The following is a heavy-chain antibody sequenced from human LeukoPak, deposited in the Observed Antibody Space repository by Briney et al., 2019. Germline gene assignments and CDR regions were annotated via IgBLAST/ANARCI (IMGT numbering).Heavy chain of an antibody. Sequence: GGSLRLSCAASGFTFSSYGMRWVRQAPGKGLEWVAVIWDDGSNKYYADSVKGRFTISRDNSKNTLYLQMNSLRAADTAVYYCARGTSGSGSYTVLLDYWGQGTLVTVSS. J-gene: IGHJ4*02. V-gene: IGHV3-33*01. CDR3: ARGTSGSGSYTVLLDY. D-gene: IGHD3-10*01. CDR2: IWDDGSNK. CDR1: GFTFSSYG.